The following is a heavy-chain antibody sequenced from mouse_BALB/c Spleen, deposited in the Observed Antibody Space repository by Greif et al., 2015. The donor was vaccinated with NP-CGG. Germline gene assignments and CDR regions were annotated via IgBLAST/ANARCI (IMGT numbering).Heavy chain of an antibody. CDR3: ARSYGYDGSFYAMDY. CDR2: IDPANGNT. CDR1: GFNIKDTY. J-gene: IGHJ4*01. V-gene: IGHV14-3*02. Sequence: EVQLQQSGAELVKPGASVKLSCTASGFNIKDTYMHWVKQRPEQGLEWIGRIDPANGNTKYDPKFQGKATITADTSSNTAYLQLSSLTSEDTAVYYCARSYGYDGSFYAMDYWGQGTSVTVSS. D-gene: IGHD2-2*01.